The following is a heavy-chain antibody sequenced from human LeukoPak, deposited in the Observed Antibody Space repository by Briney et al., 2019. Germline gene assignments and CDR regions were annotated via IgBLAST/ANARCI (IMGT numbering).Heavy chain of an antibody. CDR3: ARAKDFYGSGIWAFDI. D-gene: IGHD3-10*01. Sequence: ASVKVSCKASGYTFTSYDINWVRQATGQGLEWMGWMNPNSGNTGYAQKFQGRVTMTRNTSISTAYMELSSLRSEDTAVYYCARAKDFYGSGIWAFDIWGQGTMVTVSS. CDR2: MNPNSGNT. J-gene: IGHJ3*02. CDR1: GYTFTSYD. V-gene: IGHV1-8*01.